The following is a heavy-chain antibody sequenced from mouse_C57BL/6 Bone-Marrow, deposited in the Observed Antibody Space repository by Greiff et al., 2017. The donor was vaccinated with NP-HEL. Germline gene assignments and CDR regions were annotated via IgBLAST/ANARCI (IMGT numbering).Heavy chain of an antibody. D-gene: IGHD2-1*01. CDR1: GFNITDDY. V-gene: IGHV14-4*01. CDR2: IDPSNGDT. J-gene: IGHJ2*01. Sequence: EVQLQQSGAELVRPGASVKLSCTASGFNITDDYMHWVKQRPEQGLEWIGWIDPSNGDTEYASKFQGKATITADTSSNTAYMQLSSLTSEDTAVYYCTTSGVYYGNSDYWGQGTTLTVAS. CDR3: TTSGVYYGNSDY.